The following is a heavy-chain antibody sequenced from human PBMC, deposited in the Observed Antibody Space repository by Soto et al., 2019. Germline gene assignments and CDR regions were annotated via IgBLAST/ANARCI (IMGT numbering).Heavy chain of an antibody. J-gene: IGHJ3*02. V-gene: IGHV3-33*01. D-gene: IGHD3-22*01. Sequence: GGSLRLSCAASGFTFSSYGMHWVRQAPGKGLEWVAVIWYDGSNKYYADSVKGRFTISRDNSKNTLYLQMNSLRAEDTAVYYCARGGITMIVVDPDAFDIWGQGTMVTVS. CDR1: GFTFSSYG. CDR2: IWYDGSNK. CDR3: ARGGITMIVVDPDAFDI.